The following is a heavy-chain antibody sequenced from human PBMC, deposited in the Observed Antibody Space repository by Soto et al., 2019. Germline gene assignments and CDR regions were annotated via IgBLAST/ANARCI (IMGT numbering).Heavy chain of an antibody. CDR1: GFTFQNHW. V-gene: IGHV3-7*01. CDR3: TPDSSSWAYHYYFGMDV. Sequence: GGSLRLSCAASGFTFQNHWLSWVRQAPGKGLEWVAHIKEDGGETQYLDSVKGRFTISRDNIEKSLHLHLSRLRAEDTAVYYCTPDSSSWAYHYYFGMDVWGQGTTVTVSS. J-gene: IGHJ6*02. CDR2: IKEDGGET. D-gene: IGHD2-2*01.